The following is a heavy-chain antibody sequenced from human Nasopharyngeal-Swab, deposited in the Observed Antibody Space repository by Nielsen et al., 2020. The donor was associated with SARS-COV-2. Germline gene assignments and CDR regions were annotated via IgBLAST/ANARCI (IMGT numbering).Heavy chain of an antibody. J-gene: IGHJ5*02. CDR1: GYSFSNYW. V-gene: IGHV5-51*01. CDR3: ARTCYYGSWMTIWIDP. CDR2: IYPGDSDT. D-gene: IGHD3-10*01. Sequence: GESLKISCKGSGYSFSNYWIAWVRQMPGKGLEWMGIIYPGDSDTRYSPSFQGQVTISADKSNSTVYLQWSSLKASDTAMYYCARTCYYGSWMTIWIDPRGQGSLVTVSS.